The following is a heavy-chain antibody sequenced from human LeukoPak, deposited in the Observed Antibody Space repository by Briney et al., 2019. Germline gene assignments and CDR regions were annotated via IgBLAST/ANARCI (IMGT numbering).Heavy chain of an antibody. D-gene: IGHD3-3*01. V-gene: IGHV4-34*01. CDR3: ARGRWETRTIFGVVTLIFDY. CDR1: GGSFSGYY. J-gene: IGHJ4*02. Sequence: SETLSLTCAVYGGSFSGYYWSWIRQPPGKGLEWIGEINHSGSTNYNPSLKSRVTISVDTSKNQFSLKLSSVTAADTAVYYCARGRWETRTIFGVVTLIFDYWGQGTLVPVSS. CDR2: INHSGST.